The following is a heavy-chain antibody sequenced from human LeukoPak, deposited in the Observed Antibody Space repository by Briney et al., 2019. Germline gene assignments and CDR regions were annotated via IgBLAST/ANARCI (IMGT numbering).Heavy chain of an antibody. D-gene: IGHD5-12*01. J-gene: IGHJ6*03. Sequence: SETLSLTCTVSGGSISSSGYYWGWIRQPPGKGLEWIGSMYYSGSTYYNPSLRSRVTISVDTSKNQFSLKLSSVTAADTAVYYCARESRGWGYSGYGYYMDVWGKGTTVTVSS. CDR1: GGSISSSGYY. CDR2: MYYSGST. CDR3: ARESRGWGYSGYGYYMDV. V-gene: IGHV4-39*07.